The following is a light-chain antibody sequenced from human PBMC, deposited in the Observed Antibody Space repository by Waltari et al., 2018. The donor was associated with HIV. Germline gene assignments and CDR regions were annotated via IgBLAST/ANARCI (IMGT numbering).Light chain of an antibody. CDR2: LCS. V-gene: IGKV2-28*01. CDR1: QSLLHSSGFNY. Sequence: LVLTQSPLSLPVIPGEPASLSCRSSQSLLHSSGFNYLDWYLQKPGQSPQLLIYLCSHRASGVSDRFSGGGSGTHFTLNLTRVEAEDVGVYFCMQSLQLPLTFGGGTKV. CDR3: MQSLQLPLT. J-gene: IGKJ4*01.